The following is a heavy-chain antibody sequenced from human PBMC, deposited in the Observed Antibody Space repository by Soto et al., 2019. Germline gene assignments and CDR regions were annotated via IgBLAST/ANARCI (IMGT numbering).Heavy chain of an antibody. Sequence: GGSLRLSCAASGYTFSSFAMSWVRQAPGKGLEWVSEIRGSGGSTYYEDSVKGRFTISRDNSKNTLYLQMNSLRAEDTAVYYCVINGSGSYYDYWGQGTLVTVSS. CDR3: VINGSGSYYDY. CDR2: IRGSGGST. D-gene: IGHD3-10*01. CDR1: GYTFSSFA. J-gene: IGHJ4*02. V-gene: IGHV3-23*01.